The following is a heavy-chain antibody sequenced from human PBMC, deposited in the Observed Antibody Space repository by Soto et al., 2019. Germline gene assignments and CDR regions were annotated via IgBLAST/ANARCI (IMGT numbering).Heavy chain of an antibody. CDR2: VSHDGRNT. D-gene: IGHD6-19*01. J-gene: IGHJ4*02. CDR1: GFTFSDYA. Sequence: VQLVESGGGVVQPGRSLRLSCAASGFTFSDYAMHWVRQAPGKGLEWVAVVSHDGRNTHYADSVKGRFTISRDSSKNTVSLDMTSLRAGGTAVYYCAEGGGPWLGTFDFNHWGQGALVTVSS. V-gene: IGHV3-30*03. CDR3: AEGGGPWLGTFDFNH.